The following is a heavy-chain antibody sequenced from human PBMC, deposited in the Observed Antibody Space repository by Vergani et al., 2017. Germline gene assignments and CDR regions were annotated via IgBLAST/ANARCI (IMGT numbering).Heavy chain of an antibody. CDR2: IKNTGDST. CDR1: GFTFSSHA. D-gene: IGHD3-22*01. CDR3: AKTSYYYDSSGTYYFDY. J-gene: IGHJ4*02. V-gene: IGHV3-23*01. Sequence: EVQLLQSEGAVVQPGGSLRLSCVASGFTFSSHAMSWVRQGHGQGLEWVSSIKNTGDSTHYADSVKGRFTISRDNSKNTLYLQMNSLRAEDTAVYYCAKTSYYYDSSGTYYFDYWGQGTLVTVSS.